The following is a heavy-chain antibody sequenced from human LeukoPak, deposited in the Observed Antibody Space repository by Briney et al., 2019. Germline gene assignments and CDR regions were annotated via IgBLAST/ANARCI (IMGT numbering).Heavy chain of an antibody. D-gene: IGHD2-15*01. CDR1: GYSFTTYS. V-gene: IGHV1-18*01. J-gene: IGHJ4*02. Sequence: GPSVKVSCKTSGYSFTTYSINWVRQAPGQGLEWMGRVSTYNGNTKSSQKFQGRVTMTTDTSTSTVYMELASLSSDDTASYYCARDRCSGGNCAFDSWGQGTLVTVSS. CDR2: VSTYNGNT. CDR3: ARDRCSGGNCAFDS.